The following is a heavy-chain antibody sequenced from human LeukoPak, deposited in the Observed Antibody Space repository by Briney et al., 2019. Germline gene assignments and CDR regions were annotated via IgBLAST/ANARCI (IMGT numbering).Heavy chain of an antibody. V-gene: IGHV1-46*01. CDR3: ARVGIRRDGYIRTDDAFDI. J-gene: IGHJ3*02. CDR1: GYTFTGYY. Sequence: ASVKVSCKASGYTFTGYYMHWVRQAPGQGLEWMGIINPSGGSTSYAQKFQGRVTMTRDMSTSTVYMELSSLRSEDTAVYYCARVGIRRDGYIRTDDAFDIWGQGTMVTVSS. D-gene: IGHD5-24*01. CDR2: INPSGGST.